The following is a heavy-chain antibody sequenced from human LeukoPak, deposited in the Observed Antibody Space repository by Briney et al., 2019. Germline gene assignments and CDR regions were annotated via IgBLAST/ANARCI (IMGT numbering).Heavy chain of an antibody. CDR1: GFTFSSYS. D-gene: IGHD3-9*01. Sequence: GSLRLSCAASGFTFSSYSMNWVRQAPGKGLEWVSSISSSSSYIYYADSVKGRFTISRDNAKNSLYLQITSLRAEDTAVYYCARGSDNYYYYQYMDVWGKGTTVTISS. CDR3: ARGSDNYYYYQYMDV. CDR2: ISSSSSYI. V-gene: IGHV3-21*01. J-gene: IGHJ6*03.